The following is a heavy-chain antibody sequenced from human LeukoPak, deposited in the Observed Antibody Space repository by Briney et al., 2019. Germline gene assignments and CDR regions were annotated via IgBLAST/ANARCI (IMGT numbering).Heavy chain of an antibody. D-gene: IGHD6-13*01. Sequence: PGGSLRLSCAASGFTFSSYSMNWVRQAPGKGLEWVSSISSSSSYIYYADSVKGRFTISRDNAKNSLYLQMNSLRAEDTAVYYCARMQQLVLIADYWGQGTLVTVSS. CDR1: GFTFSSYS. J-gene: IGHJ4*02. V-gene: IGHV3-21*01. CDR2: ISSSSSYI. CDR3: ARMQQLVLIADY.